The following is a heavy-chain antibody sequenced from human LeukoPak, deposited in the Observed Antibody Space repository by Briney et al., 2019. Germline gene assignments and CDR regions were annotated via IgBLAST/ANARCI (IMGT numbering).Heavy chain of an antibody. CDR3: ARGLLAAGPSPSWFDP. Sequence: ALVKVSCKASGGTFSSYAISWVRQAPGQGLEWMGGIIPIFGTANYAQKFQGRVTITADESTSTAYMELSSLRSEDTAVYYCARGLLAAGPSPSWFDPWGQGTLVTVSS. D-gene: IGHD6-13*01. CDR1: GGTFSSYA. J-gene: IGHJ5*02. V-gene: IGHV1-69*13. CDR2: IIPIFGTA.